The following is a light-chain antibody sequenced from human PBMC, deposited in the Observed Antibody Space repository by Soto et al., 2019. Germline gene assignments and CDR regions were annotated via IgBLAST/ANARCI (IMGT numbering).Light chain of an antibody. CDR3: SSYAGTNILYV. CDR2: EVS. CDR1: SSDVGGYNY. J-gene: IGLJ1*01. V-gene: IGLV2-8*01. Sequence: QSALTQPPSASGSPGQSVTISCTGTSSDVGGYNYVSWYQQHPGKAPKVMIYEVSKRPSGVPHRFSGSKSGNTASLTVSGLQADDEADYYCSSYAGTNILYVFGTGTKVTVL.